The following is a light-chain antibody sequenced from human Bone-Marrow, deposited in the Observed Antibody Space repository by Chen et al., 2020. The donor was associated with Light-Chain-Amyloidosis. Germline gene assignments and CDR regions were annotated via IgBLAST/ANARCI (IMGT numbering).Light chain of an antibody. J-gene: IGLJ3*02. Sequence: QSALTQPPSASGSPGQSVTISCTGASSDIGFYNYVSWYQQHPGKAPNRVIYEVTERPAGVPDRFSGSKSGNTASLTVSGLQAEDEADYYCSSYAAGDNVVFGGGTKLTVL. CDR2: EVT. CDR1: SSDIGFYNY. CDR3: SSYAAGDNVV. V-gene: IGLV2-8*01.